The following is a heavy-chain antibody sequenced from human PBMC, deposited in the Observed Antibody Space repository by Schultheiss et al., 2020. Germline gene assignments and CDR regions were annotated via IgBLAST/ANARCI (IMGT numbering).Heavy chain of an antibody. CDR3: AREVGGYYGDY. CDR2: IRSKAYGGTT. J-gene: IGHJ4*02. Sequence: GGSLRLSCTASGFTFGDYAVNWFRQAPGKGLEWVGFIRSKAYGGTTEYAASVKGRFTISRDNAKNSLYLQMNSLRAEDTAVYYCAREVGGYYGDYWGQGTLVTVSS. CDR1: GFTFGDYA. V-gene: IGHV3-49*03. D-gene: IGHD3-22*01.